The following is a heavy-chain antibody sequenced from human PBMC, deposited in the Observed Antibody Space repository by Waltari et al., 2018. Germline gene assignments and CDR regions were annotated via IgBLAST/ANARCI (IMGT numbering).Heavy chain of an antibody. D-gene: IGHD3-22*01. CDR1: GYTFPKYW. CDR2: IYPDDSDT. Sequence: EVQVVQSGAEVRRPGQSLTISCPTSGYTFPKYWIGWVRQKPGEGLEYMGIIYPDDSDTRYSPSFWGHVTISADKSLNTAYLHWTNLQPSDTAIYYCARLRDSNPIIGWLYWGQGTPVTVSS. CDR3: ARLRDSNPIIGWLY. J-gene: IGHJ4*02. V-gene: IGHV5-51*01.